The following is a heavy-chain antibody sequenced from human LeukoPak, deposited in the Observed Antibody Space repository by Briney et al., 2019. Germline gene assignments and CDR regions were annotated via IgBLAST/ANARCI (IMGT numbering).Heavy chain of an antibody. CDR2: IHYTGNT. D-gene: IGHD6-19*01. CDR1: GGSISSYY. J-gene: IGHJ4*02. Sequence: SETLSLTCTVSGGSISSYYWSWIRQPPGKGLEWIGYIHYTGNTNYNPSLKSRVTISVDTSKNQFSLKLSAVTAADTAVYYCAKLEYNSGWSSVGEDYWGQGTLVTVSS. V-gene: IGHV4-59*12. CDR3: AKLEYNSGWSSVGEDY.